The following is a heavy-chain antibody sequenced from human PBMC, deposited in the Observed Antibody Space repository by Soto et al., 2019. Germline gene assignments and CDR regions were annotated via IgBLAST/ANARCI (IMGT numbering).Heavy chain of an antibody. V-gene: IGHV3-33*08. D-gene: IGHD3-3*01. CDR3: ARAGPYYDFWSGYYLYRRPFDY. CDR1: GFTVNSYG. J-gene: IGHJ4*02. CDR2: IWYDGSNK. Sequence: PGGCLRLSCAASGFTVNSYGIHWVRKAPGKGLEWVAVIWYDGSNKYYADSVKGRFTISRDNSKNTLYLQMNSLRAEDTAVYYCARAGPYYDFWSGYYLYRRPFDYWGQGTLVTVSS.